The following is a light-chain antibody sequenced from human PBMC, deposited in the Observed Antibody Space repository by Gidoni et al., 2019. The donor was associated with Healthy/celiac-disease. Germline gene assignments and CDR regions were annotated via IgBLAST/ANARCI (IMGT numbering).Light chain of an antibody. CDR2: YDD. CDR3: AAWDDSLNAWV. Sequence: QSVLTQPPSVSAPPRPRVTISCSGSSSNIGNNAVNWYQQLPGKAPKLLIYYDDLLPSGVSDRFSGSKSGTSASLAICGLQSEDEADYYCAAWDDSLNAWVFGGGTKLTVL. CDR1: SSNIGNNA. V-gene: IGLV1-36*01. J-gene: IGLJ3*02.